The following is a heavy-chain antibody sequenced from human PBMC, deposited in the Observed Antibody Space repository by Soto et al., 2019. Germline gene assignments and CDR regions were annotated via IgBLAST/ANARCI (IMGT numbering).Heavy chain of an antibody. D-gene: IGHD2-15*01. J-gene: IGHJ4*02. CDR2: INAGNGNT. CDR3: ARGRYCRGGSCLYYFDY. Sequence: ASVKVSCKASGYTFTSYAMHWVRQAPGQRLEWMGWINAGNGNTKYSQKFQGRVTITRDTSASTAYMELSSLRCEDTAVYYCARGRYCRGGSCLYYFDYWGQGTLVTVS. CDR1: GYTFTSYA. V-gene: IGHV1-3*01.